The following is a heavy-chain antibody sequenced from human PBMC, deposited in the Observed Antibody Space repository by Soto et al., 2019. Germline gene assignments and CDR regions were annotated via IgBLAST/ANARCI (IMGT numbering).Heavy chain of an antibody. V-gene: IGHV4-4*08. J-gene: IGHJ4*02. CDR3: STFQMCTISGFFTY. CDR1: GDSNSFYS. CDR2: THADGRT. Sequence: QVLLQESGPGLVKPSETLSLTCLISGDSNSFYSWSWIRQPPGKGLEWVADTHADGRTDYNPSLKSRVAISVDSSKSQFSLSLTSVTVSDTAVYYCSTFQMCTISGFFTYWGRGTLVTVSS. D-gene: IGHD3-3*02.